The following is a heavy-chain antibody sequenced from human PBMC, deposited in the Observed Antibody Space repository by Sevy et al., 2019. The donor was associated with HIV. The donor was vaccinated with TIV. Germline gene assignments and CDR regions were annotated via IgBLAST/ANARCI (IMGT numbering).Heavy chain of an antibody. Sequence: GGSLRLSCAASGFALSNYYAMHWVRQAPGKGLEWVALISYDGSDKYYADSVKGRFTISRDNFENTLYLQMNSLTTEDTAVYYCARPRATYVDHYFFYAMDVWGQGPTVTVSS. J-gene: IGHJ6*02. D-gene: IGHD4-17*01. CDR3: ARPRATYVDHYFFYAMDV. CDR2: ISYDGSDK. CDR1: GFALSNYYA. V-gene: IGHV3-30-3*01.